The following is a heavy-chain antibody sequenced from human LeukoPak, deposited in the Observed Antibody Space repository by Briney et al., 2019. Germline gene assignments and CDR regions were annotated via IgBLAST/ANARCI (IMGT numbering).Heavy chain of an antibody. CDR3: ARDITSHYFDY. CDR1: GFTFTRHG. Sequence: GGSLRLSCSASGFTFTRHGMHWVRQAPGKGLEWEAVIWYDGGDKYYADSVKGRFTISRDNSKNTLYLQMNSLRVEDTAVYYCARDITSHYFDYCGQGTLVTVSS. D-gene: IGHD1-14*01. V-gene: IGHV3-33*01. CDR2: IWYDGGDK. J-gene: IGHJ4*02.